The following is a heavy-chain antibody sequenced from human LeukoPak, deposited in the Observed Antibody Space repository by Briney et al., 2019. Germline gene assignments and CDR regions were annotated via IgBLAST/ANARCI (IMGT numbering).Heavy chain of an antibody. D-gene: IGHD1-14*01. CDR3: ARQRRSGTTNSLDS. Sequence: SGTLSLTCTVSGGSMNSYYWSWIRQPPGKRPEWIGYIYYSGSTNYNPSLKSRVTILVDTSKNQFSLKLRSVTAADTAVYYCARQRRSGTTNSLDSWGQGTLVAVSS. CDR1: GGSMNSYY. V-gene: IGHV4-59*08. J-gene: IGHJ4*02. CDR2: IYYSGST.